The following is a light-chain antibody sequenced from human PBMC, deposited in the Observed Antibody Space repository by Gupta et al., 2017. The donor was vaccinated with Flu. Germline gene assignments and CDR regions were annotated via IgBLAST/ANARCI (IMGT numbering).Light chain of an antibody. CDR2: EDT. CDR1: NIGTKN. Sequence: SYVLTPPPSLSVAPGQTATFTCAGKNIGTKNVHWYQQRPGQAPVLVVYEDTVRPSGIPERFSGSNSGNMATLTVSRVEAGDEADYYCQVWDFDSDHVVFGGGTKLTVL. CDR3: QVWDFDSDHVV. V-gene: IGLV3-21*02. J-gene: IGLJ2*01.